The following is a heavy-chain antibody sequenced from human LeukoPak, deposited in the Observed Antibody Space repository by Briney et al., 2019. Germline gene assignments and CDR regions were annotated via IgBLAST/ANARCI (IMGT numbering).Heavy chain of an antibody. J-gene: IGHJ4*02. CDR2: IWYDGSNK. V-gene: IGHV3-33*01. CDR1: GFTFSSYG. Sequence: PGGSLRLSCAASGFTFSSYGMLWVRQAPGKGLEWVAVIWYDGSNKYYADSVKGRFTISRDNSKNTLYLQMNSQRAEDTAVYYCARDRWFGEFEECGFDYWGQGTLVTVSS. CDR3: ARDRWFGEFEECGFDY. D-gene: IGHD3-10*01.